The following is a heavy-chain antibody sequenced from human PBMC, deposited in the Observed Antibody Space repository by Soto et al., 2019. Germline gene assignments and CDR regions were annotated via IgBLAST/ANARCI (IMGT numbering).Heavy chain of an antibody. Sequence: HPGGSLRLSCAASGFTFSSYWMSWVRQAPGKGLEWVANIKQDGSEKYYVDSVKGRFTISRDNVKNSLYLQMNSLRAEDTAVYYCARAHPSSGWSVRDYWGQGTLVTVSS. D-gene: IGHD6-19*01. CDR3: ARAHPSSGWSVRDY. CDR2: IKQDGSEK. V-gene: IGHV3-7*01. J-gene: IGHJ4*02. CDR1: GFTFSSYW.